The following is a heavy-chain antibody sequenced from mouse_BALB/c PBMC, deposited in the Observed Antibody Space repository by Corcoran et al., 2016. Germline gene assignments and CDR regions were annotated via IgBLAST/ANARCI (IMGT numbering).Heavy chain of an antibody. Sequence: EVQLQQSGPELVKPGASVKMSCKASGYTFTSYVMHWVKQKPGQGLEWIGYINPHNDGTKYNEKFKGKATLTSDKSSSTAYMELSSLTSEDSAVYYCARRLYYYAMDYWGQGTSVTVSS. J-gene: IGHJ4*01. CDR2: INPHNDGT. CDR3: ARRLYYYAMDY. CDR1: GYTFTSYV. V-gene: IGHV1S136*01. D-gene: IGHD1-1*02.